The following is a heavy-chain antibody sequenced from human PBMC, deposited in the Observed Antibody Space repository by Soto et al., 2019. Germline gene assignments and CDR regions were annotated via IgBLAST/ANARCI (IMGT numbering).Heavy chain of an antibody. V-gene: IGHV3-48*01. J-gene: IGHJ6*03. Sequence: EVQLVESGGGLVQPGGSLRLSCATSGFILSDCAMNWVRQAPGKGLEGVSYISSSSSDIDYADSVKGRFTFSRDNARNSLYLQMNSLRAEDTAVYYCSRDLSWGSNWYYYMDVWGKVTTVTVSS. CDR2: ISSSSSDI. CDR3: SRDLSWGSNWYYYMDV. D-gene: IGHD7-27*01. CDR1: GFILSDCA.